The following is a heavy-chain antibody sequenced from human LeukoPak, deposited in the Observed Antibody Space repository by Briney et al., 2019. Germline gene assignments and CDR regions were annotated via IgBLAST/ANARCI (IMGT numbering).Heavy chain of an antibody. D-gene: IGHD5-24*01. CDR1: GFSFDNAW. CDR2: IKRKTDGGTT. J-gene: IGHJ4*02. Sequence: GGSLRLSCAASGFSFDNAWMNWARQAPGKGLEWVGRIKRKTDGGTTDYATPVKGRFTISRDDSKNTLYLQMNSLKTEDTAMYYCTTESKLDGQFYYWGQGTLVTVSS. V-gene: IGHV3-15*01. CDR3: TTESKLDGQFYY.